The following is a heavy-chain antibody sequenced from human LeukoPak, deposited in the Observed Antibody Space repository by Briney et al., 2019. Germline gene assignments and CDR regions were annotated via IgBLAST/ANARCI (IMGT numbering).Heavy chain of an antibody. V-gene: IGHV4-34*01. Sequence: SETLSLTCAIYGGSFSDYFWSWIRQPPGKGLEWIGEINHSGSTNYNPSLKSRVTISVDTSKNQFSLKLSSVTAADTAVYFCARSHISSSEVSLGYWGQGTLVTVCS. CDR2: INHSGST. J-gene: IGHJ4*01. CDR1: GGSFSDYF. CDR3: ARSHISSSEVSLGY. D-gene: IGHD6-6*01.